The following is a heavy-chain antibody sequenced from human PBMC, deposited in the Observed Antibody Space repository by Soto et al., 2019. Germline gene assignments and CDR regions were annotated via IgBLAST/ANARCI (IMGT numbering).Heavy chain of an antibody. J-gene: IGHJ4*02. D-gene: IGHD3-9*01. CDR2: ISSSSSYI. CDR3: ARDSSTYYDILTGYSDY. CDR1: GFTFSSYS. Sequence: EVQLVESGGGLVKPGGSLRLSCAASGFTFSSYSMNWVRQAPGKGLEWASSISSSSSYIYYADSVKGRFTISRDNAKNSLYLQMNSLRAEDTAVYYCARDSSTYYDILTGYSDYWGQGTLVTVSS. V-gene: IGHV3-21*01.